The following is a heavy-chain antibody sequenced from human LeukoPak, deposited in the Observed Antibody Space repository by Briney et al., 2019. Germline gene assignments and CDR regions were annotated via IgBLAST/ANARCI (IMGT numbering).Heavy chain of an antibody. CDR3: AKDARSGVPTTKYNWFDP. V-gene: IGHV3-53*01. CDR1: GFTVSSNY. D-gene: IGHD4-11*01. Sequence: GGSLRLSCAASGFTVSSNYMNWVRQAPGKGLEWVSVIYSGGSTYYADSVKGRFTISRDNSKNTLYLQMNSLRAEDTAVYYCAKDARSGVPTTKYNWFDPWGQGTLVTVSS. CDR2: IYSGGST. J-gene: IGHJ5*02.